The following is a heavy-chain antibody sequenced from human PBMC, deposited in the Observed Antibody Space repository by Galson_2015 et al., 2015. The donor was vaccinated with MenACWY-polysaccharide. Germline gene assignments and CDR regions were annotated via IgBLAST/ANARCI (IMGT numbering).Heavy chain of an antibody. J-gene: IGHJ4*02. D-gene: IGHD1-1*01. CDR1: GFTFNDFW. CDR2: INQYESEK. V-gene: IGHV3-7*01. Sequence: SLRLSCAASGFTFNDFWLSWVRQAPGKGLEWVANINQYESEKYYVDSVKGRFTISRDNAKNSLYLQMNSLRAEDTAVYYCARDGGRTIGTTQRGYWGQGTLVTVSS. CDR3: ARDGGRTIGTTQRGY.